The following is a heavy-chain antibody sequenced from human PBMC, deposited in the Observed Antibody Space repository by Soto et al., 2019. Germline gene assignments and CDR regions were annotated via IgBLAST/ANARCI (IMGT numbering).Heavy chain of an antibody. CDR3: ARGTSDYYGMDV. V-gene: IGHV1-8*01. CDR1: GYTFTSYD. J-gene: IGHJ6*02. CDR2: MNPNSGNT. Sequence: QVQLVQSGAEVKKPGASVKVSCKASGYTFTSYDRNWVRQATGQGLDWMGWMNPNSGNTGYAKKFQGRVTMTRNTSISTDYMELSSLRSEDTAVYYCARGTSDYYGMDVWGQGTTVTVSS.